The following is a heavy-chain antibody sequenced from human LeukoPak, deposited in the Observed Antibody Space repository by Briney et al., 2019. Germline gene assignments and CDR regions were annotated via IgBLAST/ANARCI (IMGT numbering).Heavy chain of an antibody. Sequence: SVKVSCKASGGTFSSYAISWVRQAPGQGLEWMGRIIPIFGTANYAQKFQGRVTITTEESTSPDYIGLSSLRPEDTAVYYCAYDFWSGYYTGYNWFDPWGQGTLVTVSS. D-gene: IGHD3-3*01. CDR1: GGTFSSYA. J-gene: IGHJ5*02. V-gene: IGHV1-69*05. CDR2: IIPIFGTA. CDR3: AYDFWSGYYTGYNWFDP.